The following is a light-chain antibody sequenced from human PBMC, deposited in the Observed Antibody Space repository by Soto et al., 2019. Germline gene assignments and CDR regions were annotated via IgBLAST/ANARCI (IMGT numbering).Light chain of an antibody. V-gene: IGKV3-20*01. CDR1: QSVSSSY. Sequence: EIVLTQSPGTLSLSPGERATLSCRASQSVSSSYLAWYQQKPGQAPRPLIYGASSRAIGIPDRFSGSGSGTDFTLTISRLEPEDFAVYYCQHYGSSPWTFGQWTKVEIK. CDR2: GAS. CDR3: QHYGSSPWT. J-gene: IGKJ1*01.